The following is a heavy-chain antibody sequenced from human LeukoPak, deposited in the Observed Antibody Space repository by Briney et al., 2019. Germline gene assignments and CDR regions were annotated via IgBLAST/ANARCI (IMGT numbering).Heavy chain of an antibody. Sequence: SETLSLTCTVSGGSISSGSYYWSWIRQPAGKGLQWIGRIYTSGSTNYNPSLKSRVTISVDTSKNQFSLRLTSVTAADTAVYYCARQTGSGLFILPGGQGTLVTVSS. D-gene: IGHD3/OR15-3a*01. V-gene: IGHV4-61*02. CDR2: IYTSGST. CDR1: GGSISSGSYY. J-gene: IGHJ4*02. CDR3: ARQTGSGLFILP.